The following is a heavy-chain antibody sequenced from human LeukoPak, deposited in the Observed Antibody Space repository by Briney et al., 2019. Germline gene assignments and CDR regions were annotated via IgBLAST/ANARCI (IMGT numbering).Heavy chain of an antibody. CDR2: IFSSGSA. CDR1: DGSISNYY. CDR3: ARRMVRGVRREPFDY. D-gene: IGHD3-10*01. V-gene: IGHV4-59*12. Sequence: SETLSHTCTVSDGSISNYYWSRIRQPPGKGLEWIGYIFSSGSAIYNPSLKSRVTISVDTSKNQFSLKLSSVTAADTAVYYCARRMVRGVRREPFDYWGQGTLVTVSS. J-gene: IGHJ4*02.